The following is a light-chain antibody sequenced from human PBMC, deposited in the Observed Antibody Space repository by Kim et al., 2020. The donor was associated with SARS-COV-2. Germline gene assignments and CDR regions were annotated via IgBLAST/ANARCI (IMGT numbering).Light chain of an antibody. J-gene: IGKJ1*01. CDR1: QNIRSF. V-gene: IGKV1-5*03. CDR2: KAS. CDR3: QQYSSSPWT. Sequence: ASVGDRVTITCRASQNIRSFLAWYHQRPGPAPKRLIYKASILESGVTSTFSGRGSGTEFTLTISRLQPDDYATYYCQQYSSSPWTFGQGTKVDIK.